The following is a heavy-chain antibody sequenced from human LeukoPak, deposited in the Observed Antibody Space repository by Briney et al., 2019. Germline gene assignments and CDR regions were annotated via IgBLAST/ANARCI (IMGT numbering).Heavy chain of an antibody. CDR3: AREKIGYYDGSGRGWFDP. V-gene: IGHV4-61*02. D-gene: IGHD3-22*01. Sequence: SETLSLTCTVSGGSISSDNYSWSWIRQPAGKGLEWIGRVYTSGSTNYNPSLKSRVTISVDTSKKQFSLKLSSVTAADTAVYYCAREKIGYYDGSGRGWFDPWGQGTLVTVSS. CDR1: GGSISSDNYS. J-gene: IGHJ5*02. CDR2: VYTSGST.